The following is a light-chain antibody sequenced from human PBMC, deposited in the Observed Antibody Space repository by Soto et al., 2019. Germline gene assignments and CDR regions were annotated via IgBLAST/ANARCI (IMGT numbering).Light chain of an antibody. Sequence: DVQMTHSPSSISASVLYRVTIICRASQSISSYLNWYQQKPGKAPKLLIYAASSLQSGVPSRFSGSGSGTDFTLTISSLQPEDFATYYCQQSYSTPPTFGQGTKVDIK. V-gene: IGKV1-39*01. CDR2: AAS. CDR3: QQSYSTPPT. J-gene: IGKJ1*01. CDR1: QSISSY.